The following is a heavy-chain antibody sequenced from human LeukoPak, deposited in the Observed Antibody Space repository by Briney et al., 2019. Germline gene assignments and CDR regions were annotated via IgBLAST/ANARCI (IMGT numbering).Heavy chain of an antibody. CDR1: GFTFSSYW. D-gene: IGHD3-3*01. J-gene: IGHJ4*02. V-gene: IGHV3-74*01. CDR3: AREDRSWYYDFWSGPRDFDY. Sequence: GGSLRLSCAASGFTFSSYWMHWVRQAPGKGLVWVSRIKGDGSSASYADSVKGRFTISRDNAKNTLYLQMNSLRAEDTAVYYCAREDRSWYYDFWSGPRDFDYWGQGTLVTVSS. CDR2: IKGDGSSA.